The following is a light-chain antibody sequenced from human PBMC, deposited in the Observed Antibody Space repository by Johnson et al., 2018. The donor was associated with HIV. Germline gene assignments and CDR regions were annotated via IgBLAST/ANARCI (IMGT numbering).Light chain of an antibody. Sequence: QSALTQPPSVSAAPGQKVTISCSGSSSNIGNNYVSWYQQLQGTAPKLLIYDNDKRPSGIPDRFSGSKSGTSATLGITALQPGDEADYYCVTWDSNLSAGVFGTGTKVTVL. CDR2: DND. CDR3: VTWDSNLSAGV. J-gene: IGLJ1*01. V-gene: IGLV1-51*01. CDR1: SSNIGNNY.